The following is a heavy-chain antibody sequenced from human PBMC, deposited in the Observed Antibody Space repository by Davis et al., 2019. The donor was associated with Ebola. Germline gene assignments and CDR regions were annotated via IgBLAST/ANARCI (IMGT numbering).Heavy chain of an antibody. Sequence: GESLKIPCAASGFTFSYYRLHRVRQAPGKGLVWVSRINSDGSSTSYADSVKGRFPISRDNAKNTLYLQMNSLRAEDTAVYYCARDLSSYDFWSGYWGGWYYGMDVWGQGTTVTVSS. J-gene: IGHJ6*02. V-gene: IGHV3-74*01. CDR1: GFTFSYYR. CDR3: ARDLSSYDFWSGYWGGWYYGMDV. D-gene: IGHD3-3*01. CDR2: INSDGSST.